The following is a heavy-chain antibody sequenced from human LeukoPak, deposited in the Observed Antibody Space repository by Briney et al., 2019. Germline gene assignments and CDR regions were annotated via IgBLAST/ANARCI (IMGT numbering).Heavy chain of an antibody. J-gene: IGHJ6*03. CDR3: AKGLIPAADYYYYMDV. CDR1: GFTFSSYA. V-gene: IGHV3-23*01. D-gene: IGHD2-2*01. CDR2: ISGSGGST. Sequence: GGSLRLSCAASGFTFSSYAMNWVRQAPGKGLEWVSGISGSGGSTYYADSVKGRFTISRGNSKNTLYLQMNSLRAEDTAVYYCAKGLIPAADYYYYMDVWGKGTTVTVSS.